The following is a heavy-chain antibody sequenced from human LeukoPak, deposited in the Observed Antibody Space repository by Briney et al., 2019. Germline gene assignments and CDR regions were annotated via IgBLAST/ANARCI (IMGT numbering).Heavy chain of an antibody. CDR2: IYPGDSDT. D-gene: IGHD1-26*01. CDR3: ARRLNSGSPVDY. CDR1: GYSFTTYW. V-gene: IGHV5-51*01. Sequence: GESLKISCKGSGYSFTTYWIGWVRQMPGKGLEWMGIIYPGDSDTRYSPSFQGQVTVSVDKSISTAYLQWSSLKASDTATYYCARRLNSGSPVDYWGQGTLVTVSS. J-gene: IGHJ4*02.